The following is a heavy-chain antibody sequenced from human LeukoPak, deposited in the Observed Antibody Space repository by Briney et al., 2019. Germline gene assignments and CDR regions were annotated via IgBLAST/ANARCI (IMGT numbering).Heavy chain of an antibody. Sequence: SETLSLTCTVSGGSISSYYWSWIRQPAGKGLELIGRIYTTGSTNYNPSLESRVTMSVDTSKNQLSLKLSSVTAADTAVYYCARGSSGWYYFDYRGQGTLVTVSS. CDR3: ARGSSGWYYFDY. D-gene: IGHD6-19*01. CDR2: IYTTGST. V-gene: IGHV4-4*07. CDR1: GGSISSYY. J-gene: IGHJ4*02.